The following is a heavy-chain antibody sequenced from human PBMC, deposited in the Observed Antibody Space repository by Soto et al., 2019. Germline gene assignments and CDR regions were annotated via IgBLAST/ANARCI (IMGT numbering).Heavy chain of an antibody. J-gene: IGHJ4*02. CDR1: GFTFSSYG. Sequence: PGGSLRLSCAASGFTFSSYGMHWVRQAPGKGLEWVAVISYDGSNKYYADSVKGRFTISRDNSKNTLYLQMNSLRAEDTAVYYCAKEIKNSGSYYNLFDYWGQGTLVTGSS. D-gene: IGHD1-26*01. CDR2: ISYDGSNK. V-gene: IGHV3-30*18. CDR3: AKEIKNSGSYYNLFDY.